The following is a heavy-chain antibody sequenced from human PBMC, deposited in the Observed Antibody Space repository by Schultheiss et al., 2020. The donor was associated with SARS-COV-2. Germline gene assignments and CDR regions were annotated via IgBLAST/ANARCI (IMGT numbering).Heavy chain of an antibody. CDR3: ATGPFYGDYVVE. V-gene: IGHV4-34*01. CDR1: GGSFSGYY. CDR2: INHSGST. D-gene: IGHD4-17*01. J-gene: IGHJ4*02. Sequence: SETLSLTCAVYGGSFSGYYWSWIRQPPGKGLEWIGEINHSGSTNYSPSLRSRVTISVDTSKNQFSLKLSSVTAADTAVYYCATGPFYGDYVVEWGQGTLVTVSS.